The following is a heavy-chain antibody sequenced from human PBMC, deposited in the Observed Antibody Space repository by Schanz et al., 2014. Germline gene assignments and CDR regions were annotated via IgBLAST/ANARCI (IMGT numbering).Heavy chain of an antibody. J-gene: IGHJ4*02. V-gene: IGHV1-69*02. D-gene: IGHD2-2*01. CDR1: GGTFNSYT. Sequence: QVQLVQSGAEVKKPGSSMTVSCKASGGTFNSYTINWVRQAPGQGLEWMGRIIPIHGIVNYAQRFQDRVRITADKSTSTAYMELSSLKSEDTAVYYCARAPTAYCSDTSCLGTRFDYWGQGTLVNVSS. CDR2: IIPIHGIV. CDR3: ARAPTAYCSDTSCLGTRFDY.